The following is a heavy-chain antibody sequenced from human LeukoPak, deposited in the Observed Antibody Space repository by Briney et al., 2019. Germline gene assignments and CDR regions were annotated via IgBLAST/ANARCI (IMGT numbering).Heavy chain of an antibody. CDR2: IYPGDSDT. Sequence: GESLKTSCKGSGYSFTSYWIGWVRQMPGKGLEWMGIIYPGDSDTRYSPSFQGQVTISADKSISTAFLQWSSLKASDTAIYYCATRGSSGWRDFDYWGQGTLVTVSS. CDR1: GYSFTSYW. CDR3: ATRGSSGWRDFDY. D-gene: IGHD6-19*01. J-gene: IGHJ4*02. V-gene: IGHV5-51*01.